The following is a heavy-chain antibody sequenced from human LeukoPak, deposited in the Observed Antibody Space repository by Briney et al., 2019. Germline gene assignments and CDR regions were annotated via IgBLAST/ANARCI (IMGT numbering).Heavy chain of an antibody. V-gene: IGHV4-39*07. CDR2: IYYSGST. Sequence: KPSETLSLTCTVSGGSISSSSYYWGWIRQPPGKGLEWIGSIYYSGSTYYNPSLKSRVTISVDTSKNQFSLKLSSVTAADTAVYYCARRPGAYGMDVWGQGTTVTVSS. CDR3: ARRPGAYGMDV. CDR1: GGSISSSSYY. J-gene: IGHJ6*02.